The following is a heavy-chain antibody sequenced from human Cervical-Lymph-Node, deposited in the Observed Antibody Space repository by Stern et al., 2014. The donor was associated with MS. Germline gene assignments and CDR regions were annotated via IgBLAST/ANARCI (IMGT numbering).Heavy chain of an antibody. Sequence: VQLVQSGAEVKKPGSSVKVSCKASGGTFNSYAISWVRQAPGQGLEWMGIINPSGGSTSYAQKFQGRVTMTRDTSTSTVYMELSSLRSEDTAVYYCAIGAFDIWGQGKMVTVSS. J-gene: IGHJ3*02. CDR3: AIGAFDI. CDR1: GGTFNSYA. CDR2: INPSGGST. V-gene: IGHV1-46*02.